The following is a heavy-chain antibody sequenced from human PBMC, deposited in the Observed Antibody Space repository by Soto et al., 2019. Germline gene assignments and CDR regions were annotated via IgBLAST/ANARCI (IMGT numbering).Heavy chain of an antibody. CDR2: INPIDGSI. J-gene: IGHJ4*02. D-gene: IGHD6-13*01. CDR1: GYNFVSNH. V-gene: IGHV1-46*01. Sequence: QVQLVQSGAAVREPGASVKVSCKTSGYNFVSNHIHWVRQTPAQGLEWMGIINPIDGSISYAQKIRGRVTVTRDTPTSSVYMELRGLTPADPAVYFCARDLFGSWTIDYWGPGTLVTVSS. CDR3: ARDLFGSWTIDY.